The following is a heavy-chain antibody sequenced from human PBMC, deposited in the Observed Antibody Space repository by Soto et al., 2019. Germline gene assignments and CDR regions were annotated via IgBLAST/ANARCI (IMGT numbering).Heavy chain of an antibody. V-gene: IGHV3-30*18. CDR2: ISYDGSNK. CDR3: AKDMKYYYDNSGYYPRPVDY. D-gene: IGHD3-22*01. Sequence: GSLRLSCAASGITFISYGMYWVRQAPGKGLEWVAVISYDGSNKYYIDSVKGRFTISRDNSRNTLYLQMDSLRADDTAVYYCAKDMKYYYDNSGYYPRPVDYWGQGIKVTV. J-gene: IGHJ4*02. CDR1: GITFISYG.